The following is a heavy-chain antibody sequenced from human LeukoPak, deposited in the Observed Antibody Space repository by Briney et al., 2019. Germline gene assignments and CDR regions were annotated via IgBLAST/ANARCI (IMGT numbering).Heavy chain of an antibody. CDR1: GGTFSSYA. Sequence: SVKVSCKASGGTFSSYAISWVRQAPGQGLEWMGGIIPIFGTANYAQKFQGRVTITTDQSTSTAYMELSSLRSEDTAVYYCASRKSSGYYYAYWGQGTLVTVSS. D-gene: IGHD3-22*01. J-gene: IGHJ4*02. CDR2: IIPIFGTA. V-gene: IGHV1-69*05. CDR3: ASRKSSGYYYAY.